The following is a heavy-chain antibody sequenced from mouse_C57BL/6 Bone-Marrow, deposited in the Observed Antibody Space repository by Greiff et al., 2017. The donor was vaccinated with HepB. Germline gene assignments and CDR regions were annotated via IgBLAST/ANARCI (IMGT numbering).Heavy chain of an antibody. CDR3: ARGIHYGSSYGWYFDV. D-gene: IGHD1-1*01. CDR2: ISYDGSN. CDR1: GYSITSGYY. V-gene: IGHV3-6*01. J-gene: IGHJ1*03. Sequence: EVQLQQSGPGLVKPSQSLSLTCSVTGYSITSGYYWNWIRQFPGNKLEWMGYISYDGSNNYNPSLKNRISITRDTSKNQFFLKLNSVTTEDTATYYCARGIHYGSSYGWYFDVWGTGTTVTVSS.